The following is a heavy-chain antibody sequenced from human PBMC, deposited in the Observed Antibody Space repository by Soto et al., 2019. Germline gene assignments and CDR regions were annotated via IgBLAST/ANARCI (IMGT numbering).Heavy chain of an antibody. Sequence: ASVKVSCKASGYTFTSYGISWVRQAPGQGLEWMGWISAYNGNTNYAQKLQGRVTMTTDTSTSTAYMELRSLRSDDTAVYYCARDESRITIFGVVRPPPFMEVWGKGTTVTVSS. CDR3: ARDESRITIFGVVRPPPFMEV. CDR1: GYTFTSYG. CDR2: ISAYNGNT. V-gene: IGHV1-18*01. D-gene: IGHD3-3*01. J-gene: IGHJ6*04.